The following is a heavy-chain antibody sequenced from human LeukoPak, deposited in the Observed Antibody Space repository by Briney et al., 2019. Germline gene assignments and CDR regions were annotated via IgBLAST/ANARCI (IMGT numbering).Heavy chain of an antibody. CDR3: ARDRGYSGYDLQY. J-gene: IGHJ4*02. V-gene: IGHV3-48*01. CDR1: GFTFSSYW. Sequence: PGGSLRLSCAASGFTFSSYWMHWVRQAPGKGLEWLSYISSSSGTIHYADSLEGRFTISRDNAKNSLYLQMNSLRPEDTAVYYCARDRGYSGYDLQYWGQGTLVTVSS. D-gene: IGHD5-12*01. CDR2: ISSSSGTI.